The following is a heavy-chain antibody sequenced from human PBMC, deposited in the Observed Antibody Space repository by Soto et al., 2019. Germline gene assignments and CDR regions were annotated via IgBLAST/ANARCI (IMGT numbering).Heavy chain of an antibody. CDR3: ARGAHPPMVRGVPAFDY. CDR2: INHSGST. Sequence: SETLSLTCAVYGGSFSGYYWSWIRQPPGKGLEWIGEINHSGSTNYNPSLKSRVTISVDTSKNQFSLKLSSVTAADTAVYYCARGAHPPMVRGVPAFDYWGQGTLVTVSS. V-gene: IGHV4-34*01. D-gene: IGHD3-10*01. J-gene: IGHJ4*02. CDR1: GGSFSGYY.